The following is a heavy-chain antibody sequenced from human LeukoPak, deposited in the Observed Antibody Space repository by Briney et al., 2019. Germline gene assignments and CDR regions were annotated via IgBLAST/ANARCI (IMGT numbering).Heavy chain of an antibody. V-gene: IGHV3-64*01. CDR1: GFTFSSYA. CDR2: ISSNGGST. J-gene: IGHJ4*02. Sequence: GGSLRLSCAASGFTFSSYAMHWVRQAPGKGLEYVSAISSNGGSTYYANSVKGRFTISRDNSKNTLYLQMGSLRAEDMAVYYCARDGGTATPYFDYWGQGTLVTVSS. D-gene: IGHD4-17*01. CDR3: ARDGGTATPYFDY.